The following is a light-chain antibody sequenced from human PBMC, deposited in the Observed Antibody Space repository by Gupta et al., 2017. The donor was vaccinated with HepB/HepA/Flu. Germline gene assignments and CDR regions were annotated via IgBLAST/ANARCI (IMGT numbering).Light chain of an antibody. V-gene: IGKV3-20*01. CDR2: GAS. CDR3: HQYCDSPRT. Sequence: EIVLTQSPGTLSLSPGERATLSCRASQSLSGSLLAWYQQKPGQAPRLLIYGASSRANGIPDRFTGSGSGTDFTLTIIRLVPEDFAVYFCHQYCDSPRTFGQGTKVEIK. CDR1: QSLSGSL. J-gene: IGKJ1*01.